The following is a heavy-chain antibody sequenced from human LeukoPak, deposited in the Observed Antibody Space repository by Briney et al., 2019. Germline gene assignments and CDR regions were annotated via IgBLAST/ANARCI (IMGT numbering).Heavy chain of an antibody. CDR1: GFTFSSYG. CDR3: ANRGSNWNYYFDY. J-gene: IGHJ4*02. CDR2: IRYDGSNK. D-gene: IGHD1-7*01. Sequence: GGSLRLSCAASGFTFSSYGMHWVRQAPGKGLEWVAFIRYDGSNKYYADSVKGRFTISRDNSKNTLYLQMNSLRAEDTAVYYCANRGSNWNYYFDYWGQGTLVTVSS. V-gene: IGHV3-30*02.